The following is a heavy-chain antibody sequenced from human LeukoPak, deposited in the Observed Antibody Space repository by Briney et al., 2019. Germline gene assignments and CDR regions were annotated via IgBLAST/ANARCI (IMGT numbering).Heavy chain of an antibody. Sequence: GGSLRLSCAASGFTFFNHALSWVRQAPGKGLEWVSATTGSSGSTYHADSVKGRFAISRDNSKNTLYLQMNSLRAEDTAVYYCAKSPLGSCSGAVCYPFDYWGQGTLVTVSS. CDR3: AKSPLGSCSGAVCYPFDY. V-gene: IGHV3-23*01. J-gene: IGHJ4*02. D-gene: IGHD2-15*01. CDR2: TTGSSGST. CDR1: GFTFFNHA.